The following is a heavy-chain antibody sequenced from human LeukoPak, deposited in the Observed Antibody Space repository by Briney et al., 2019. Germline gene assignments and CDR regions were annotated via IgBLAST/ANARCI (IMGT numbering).Heavy chain of an antibody. CDR2: ADPENGET. Sequence: ASVKISCKASGYTLTDYYIHWVRQAPGKGLEWMGRADPENGETIYAENFQGRVTITTDTSIDTVYMELTSLKSEDTAVYYCVTPRREKIVAAIYVSWGQGTQVTVSS. D-gene: IGHD2-2*01. CDR3: VTPRREKIVAAIYVS. V-gene: IGHV1-69-2*01. CDR1: GYTLTDYY. J-gene: IGHJ4*02.